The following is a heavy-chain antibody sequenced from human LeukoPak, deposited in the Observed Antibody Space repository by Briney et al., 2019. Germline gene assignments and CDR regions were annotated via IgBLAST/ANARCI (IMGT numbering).Heavy chain of an antibody. CDR2: ISPEGRRI. Sequence: PGGSLRLSCAASGFRFSDKWMHWVRQAAGKGLVWVSRISPEGRRISYADSAQGRFTISRDNAKNTLYLQLNSLRAEDTAVYYCERAFYTNDYHSSGDDFDYWGQGSLVTVSS. D-gene: IGHD3-22*01. V-gene: IGHV3-74*01. CDR1: GFRFSDKW. CDR3: ERAFYTNDYHSSGDDFDY. J-gene: IGHJ4*02.